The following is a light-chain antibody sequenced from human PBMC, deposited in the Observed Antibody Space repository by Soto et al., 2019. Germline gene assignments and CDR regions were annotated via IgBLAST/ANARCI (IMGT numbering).Light chain of an antibody. J-gene: IGLJ2*01. CDR3: SSYAGSSIPVA. CDR1: SSDVGGYNF. CDR2: DVT. Sequence: QSALTQPPSASGSPGQSVTISCTGASSDVGGYNFVSWYQQHPGKAPKLMIYDVTKRPSGVPDRFSGSKSGNTASLTVSGLQVDDEAGYYCSSYAGSSIPVAFGGGTKLTVL. V-gene: IGLV2-8*01.